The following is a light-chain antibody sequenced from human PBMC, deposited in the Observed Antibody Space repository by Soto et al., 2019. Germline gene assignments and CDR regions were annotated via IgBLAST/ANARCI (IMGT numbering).Light chain of an antibody. CDR1: QSVNSN. V-gene: IGKV3-15*01. CDR3: QQYNNWPRT. CDR2: GAS. Sequence: EIVIEQSTATLSVSRGERSTLSCRASQSVNSNLVWYQQKPGQAPRLLIYGASTRATGIPARFSGSGSGTEFTLSISSLQSEDFAVYYCQQYNNWPRTFGQGTKVDI. J-gene: IGKJ1*01.